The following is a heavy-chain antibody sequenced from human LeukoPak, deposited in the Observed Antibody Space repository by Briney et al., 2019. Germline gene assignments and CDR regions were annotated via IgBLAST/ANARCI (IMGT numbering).Heavy chain of an antibody. V-gene: IGHV3-11*04. CDR2: ISSSGTTI. CDR3: ARSTYYYDTSGPYYFDY. Sequence: GGSLRLSCAASGFSFRDYYMSWIRQAPGKGLEWVSYISSSGTTIYYADSVKGRFTISRDNAKNSLYLQMNSLRAEDTAVYYCARSTYYYDTSGPYYFDYWGQGTLVTVSS. J-gene: IGHJ4*02. D-gene: IGHD3-22*01. CDR1: GFSFRDYY.